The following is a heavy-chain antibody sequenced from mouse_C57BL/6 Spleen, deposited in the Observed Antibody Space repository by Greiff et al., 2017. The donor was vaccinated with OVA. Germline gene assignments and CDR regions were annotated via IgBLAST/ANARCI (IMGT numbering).Heavy chain of an antibody. V-gene: IGHV5-4*01. Sequence: EVHLVESGGGLVKPGGSLKLSCAASGFTFSSYAMSWVRQTPDNVKGRFTISRDNAKNNLYLQMSHLKSEDTAMYYCARGENDYDGFAYWGQGTLVTVSA. J-gene: IGHJ3*01. CDR1: GFTFSSYA. CDR3: ARGENDYDGFAY. D-gene: IGHD2-4*01.